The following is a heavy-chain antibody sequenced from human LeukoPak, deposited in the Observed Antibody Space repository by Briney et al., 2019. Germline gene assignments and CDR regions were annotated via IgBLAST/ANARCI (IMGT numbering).Heavy chain of an antibody. CDR3: ARDHLQWLSRLYDY. D-gene: IGHD6-19*01. Sequence: GGSLRLSCAASGFTFSSYSMNWVRQAPGKGLEWVSYISSSSTIYYADSVKGRFTISRDNAKNSLYLQMNSLRAEDTAVYYCARDHLQWLSRLYDYWGQGTLVTVSS. V-gene: IGHV3-48*01. J-gene: IGHJ4*02. CDR2: ISSSSTI. CDR1: GFTFSSYS.